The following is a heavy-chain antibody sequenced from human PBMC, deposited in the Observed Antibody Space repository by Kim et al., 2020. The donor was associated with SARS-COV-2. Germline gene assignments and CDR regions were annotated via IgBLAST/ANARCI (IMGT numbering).Heavy chain of an antibody. Sequence: GESLKISCKASGYTFTRSWITWVRQMPGKGLEWMGRIDPSDSYVNYIPSLQGHVTISVDKSITTAYLQWNSLKASDTATYYCATDVGSRSNNAGAFDIWGQGTMVTVSS. CDR1: GYTFTRSW. CDR2: IDPSDSYV. D-gene: IGHD6-13*01. V-gene: IGHV5-10-1*01. CDR3: ATDVGSRSNNAGAFDI. J-gene: IGHJ3*02.